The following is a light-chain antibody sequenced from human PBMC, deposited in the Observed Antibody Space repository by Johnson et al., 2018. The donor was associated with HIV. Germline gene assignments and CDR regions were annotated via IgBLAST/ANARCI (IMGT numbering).Light chain of an antibody. J-gene: IGLJ1*01. CDR1: NSNIGNNY. CDR3: ATWDSSLSTYV. V-gene: IGLV1-51*02. Sequence: QSVLTQPPSVSAAPGQKVTISCSGSNSNIGNNYVSWYQQLPGTAPKLLIYENNKRPSGIPYRFSGSKSGTSATLGITGLQTGDEADYCCATWDSSLSTYVFGTGTKVTVL. CDR2: ENN.